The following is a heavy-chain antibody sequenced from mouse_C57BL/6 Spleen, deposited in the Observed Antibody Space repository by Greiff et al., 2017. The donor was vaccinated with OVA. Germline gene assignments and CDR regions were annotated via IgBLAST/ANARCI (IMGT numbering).Heavy chain of an antibody. CDR1: GFNIKDYY. CDR2: IDPEDGET. CDR3: ARSPPHDYYGSSYGAMDY. D-gene: IGHD1-1*01. V-gene: IGHV14-2*01. J-gene: IGHJ4*01. Sequence: DVQLQESGAELVKPGASVKLSCTASGFNIKDYYMHWVKQRTEQGLEWIGRIDPEDGETKYAPKFQGKATITADTSSNTAYLQLSSLTSEDTAVYYCARSPPHDYYGSSYGAMDYWGQGTSVTVSS.